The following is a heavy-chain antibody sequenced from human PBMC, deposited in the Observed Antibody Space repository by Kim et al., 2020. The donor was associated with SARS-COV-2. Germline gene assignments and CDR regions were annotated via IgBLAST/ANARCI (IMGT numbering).Heavy chain of an antibody. Sequence: YNDYAVSVKSRITINPDTSNNQFSLQLNSVTHEDTAVYYCAREAGTGFDYWGQGTLVTVSS. J-gene: IGHJ4*02. V-gene: IGHV6-1*01. D-gene: IGHD1-7*01. CDR2: YN. CDR3: AREAGTGFDY.